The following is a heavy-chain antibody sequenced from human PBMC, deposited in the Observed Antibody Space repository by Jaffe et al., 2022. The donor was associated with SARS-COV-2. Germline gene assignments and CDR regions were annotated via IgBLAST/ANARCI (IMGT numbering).Heavy chain of an antibody. Sequence: QVQLQQWGAGLLKPSETLSLTCAVYGGSFSGYYWSWIRQPPGKGLEWIGEINHSGSTNYNPSLKSRVTISVDTSKNQFSLKLSSVTAADTAVYYCARGGHYYDSSGYDYWGQGTLVTVSS. V-gene: IGHV4-34*01. CDR2: INHSGST. CDR1: GGSFSGYY. J-gene: IGHJ4*02. D-gene: IGHD3-22*01. CDR3: ARGGHYYDSSGYDY.